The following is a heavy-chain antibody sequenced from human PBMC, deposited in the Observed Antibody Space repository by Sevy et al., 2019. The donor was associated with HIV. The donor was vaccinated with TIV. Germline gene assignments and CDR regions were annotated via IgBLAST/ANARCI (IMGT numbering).Heavy chain of an antibody. V-gene: IGHV3-21*01. J-gene: IGHJ3*02. CDR3: ASETGTTLWDAFDI. CDR1: GFTFSSYS. D-gene: IGHD1-1*01. Sequence: GGSLRLSCAASGFTFSSYSMNWVRQAPGKGLEWVSSISSSSSYIYYADSVKGRFTISRDNAKNSLYLQMNSLRAEDTAVYYCASETGTTLWDAFDIWGQGTMVTVSS. CDR2: ISSSSSYI.